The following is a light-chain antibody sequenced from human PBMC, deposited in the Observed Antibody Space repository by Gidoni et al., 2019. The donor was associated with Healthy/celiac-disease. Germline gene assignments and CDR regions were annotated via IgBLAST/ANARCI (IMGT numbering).Light chain of an antibody. CDR1: SLRSYY. V-gene: IGLV3-19*01. J-gene: IGLJ1*01. Sequence: SSELTQDPAVSVALGQTVRITCQGDSLRSYYASWYQQKPGQAPVLVIYGKHNRPSGIPDRFSDSSSGNTASLTITGAQAEDEADYYCNSRDSSGNHLYVFGTGTKVTVL. CDR3: NSRDSSGNHLYV. CDR2: GKH.